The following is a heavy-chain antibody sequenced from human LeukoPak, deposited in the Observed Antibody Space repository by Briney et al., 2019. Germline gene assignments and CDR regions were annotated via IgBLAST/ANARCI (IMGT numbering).Heavy chain of an antibody. CDR2: IWYDGSNK. D-gene: IGHD3-22*01. V-gene: IGHV3-33*01. J-gene: IGHJ6*02. CDR1: GFTFSSYG. CDR3: ASSYYDVRYYYYYYGMDV. Sequence: GRSLRLSCAASGFTFSSYGMHWVRQAPGKGLEWVAVIWYDGSNKYYVDSVKGRFTISRDNSKNTLYLQMNSLRAEDTAVYYCASSYYDVRYYYYYYGMDVWGQGTTVTVSS.